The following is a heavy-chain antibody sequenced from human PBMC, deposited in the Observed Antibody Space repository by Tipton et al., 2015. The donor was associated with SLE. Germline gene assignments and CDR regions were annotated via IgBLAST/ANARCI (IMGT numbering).Heavy chain of an antibody. Sequence: TLSLTCTVSGGSITSYYWSWIRQPPGKGLEWIGYIYYSGSANYNPSFKSRATLSVDTSKNQISLKLTSVTAADTAVYYCARRSDWNDYWGQGTLVTVSS. CDR2: IYYSGSA. D-gene: IGHD1-1*01. J-gene: IGHJ4*02. CDR1: GGSITSYY. V-gene: IGHV4-59*08. CDR3: ARRSDWNDY.